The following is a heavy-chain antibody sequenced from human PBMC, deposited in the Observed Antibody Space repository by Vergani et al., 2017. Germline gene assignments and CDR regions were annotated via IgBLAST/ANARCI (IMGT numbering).Heavy chain of an antibody. CDR1: GFTVSSNY. Sequence: EVQLVESGGGLVQPGGSLRLSCAASGFTVSSNYMSWVRQAPGKGLEWVSVIYSGGSTYYADSVKGRFTISRHNSKNTLYLQMNSLSAEDTAVYYCARDRVDIVATTTYYYYYYGMDVWGQXP. CDR2: IYSGGST. D-gene: IGHD5-12*01. V-gene: IGHV3-53*04. J-gene: IGHJ6*02. CDR3: ARDRVDIVATTTYYYYYYGMDV.